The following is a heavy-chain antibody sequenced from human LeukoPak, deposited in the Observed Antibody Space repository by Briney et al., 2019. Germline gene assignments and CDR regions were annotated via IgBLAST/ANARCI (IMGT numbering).Heavy chain of an antibody. V-gene: IGHV1-2*06. J-gene: IGHJ4*02. CDR2: INPNSGGT. CDR1: GYTFTGYY. CDR3: ARVPGKRWLQLMTYDY. Sequence: ASVKASCKASGYTFTGYYMHWVRQAPGQGLEWMGRINPNSGGTNYAQKFQGRVTMTRDTSISTAYMELSRLRSDDTAVYYCARVPGKRWLQLMTYDYWGQGTLVTVSS. D-gene: IGHD5-24*01.